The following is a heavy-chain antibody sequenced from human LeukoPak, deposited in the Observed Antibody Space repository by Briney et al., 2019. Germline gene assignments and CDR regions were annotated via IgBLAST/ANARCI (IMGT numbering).Heavy chain of an antibody. CDR3: VRDIGYYDSSGYSGDY. D-gene: IGHD3-22*01. V-gene: IGHV1-18*01. CDR2: ISAYNGNT. CDR1: GYTFTSYG. Sequence: ASVKVSCKASGYTFTSYGISWVRQAPGQGLEWMGWISAYNGNTNYAQKLQGRVTMTTDTSTSTAYMELRSLRSDDTAVYYCVRDIGYYDSSGYSGDYWGQGTLVTVSS. J-gene: IGHJ4*02.